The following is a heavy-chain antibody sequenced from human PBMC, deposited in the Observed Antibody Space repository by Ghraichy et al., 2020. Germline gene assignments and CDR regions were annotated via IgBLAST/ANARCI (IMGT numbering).Heavy chain of an antibody. Sequence: GGSLRLSCAASGFTFSSYSMNWVRQAPGKGLEWVSYISSSSSTIYYADSVKGRFTISRDNAKNSLYLQMNSLRDEDTAVYYCARDKDIVVVPAAMFAMAKVYYYGMDVWGQGTTVTVSS. CDR2: ISSSSSTI. CDR3: ARDKDIVVVPAAMFAMAKVYYYGMDV. CDR1: GFTFSSYS. J-gene: IGHJ6*02. V-gene: IGHV3-48*02. D-gene: IGHD2-2*01.